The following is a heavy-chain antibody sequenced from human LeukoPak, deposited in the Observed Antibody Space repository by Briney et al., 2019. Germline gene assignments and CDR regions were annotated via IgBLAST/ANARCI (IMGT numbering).Heavy chain of an antibody. CDR2: IIPIFGTA. Sequence: SVTVSCKASGGTFSSYAISWVRQAPGQGLEWMGGIIPIFGTANYAQKFQGRVTITADESTSTAYMELSSLRSEDTAVYYCARGSVGLLGPNWFDPWGQGTLVTVSS. CDR3: ARGSVGLLGPNWFDP. V-gene: IGHV1-69*13. D-gene: IGHD3-22*01. CDR1: GGTFSSYA. J-gene: IGHJ5*02.